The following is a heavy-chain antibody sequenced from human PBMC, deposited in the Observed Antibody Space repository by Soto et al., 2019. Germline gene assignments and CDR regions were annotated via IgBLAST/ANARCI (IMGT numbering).Heavy chain of an antibody. D-gene: IGHD3-16*01. CDR3: AKAYFVWSSEQPYYFDY. Sequence: GGSLRLSCAASGLTFSNYAMTWVRQGPGKGLEWVSGISGSGGRSYYADSVKGRFTISRDNSKSTLYLQMNSLRAEDTAVYYCAKAYFVWSSEQPYYFDYWGQGTLVTVSS. CDR1: GLTFSNYA. CDR2: ISGSGGRS. V-gene: IGHV3-23*01. J-gene: IGHJ4*02.